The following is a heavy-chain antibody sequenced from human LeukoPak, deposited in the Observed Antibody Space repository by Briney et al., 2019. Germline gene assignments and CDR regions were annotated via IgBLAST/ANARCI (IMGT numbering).Heavy chain of an antibody. J-gene: IGHJ4*02. CDR2: ISLSSSFI. CDR3: ARDHFGLGDSNGYGY. CDR1: GFTFSSYS. V-gene: IGHV3-21*01. Sequence: GGSLRLSCAASGFTFSSYSMNWVRQAPGKGLEWVSSISLSSSFIYYADSVKGRFTISRDNARNSLYLQMNSLRAEDTAVYYCARDHFGLGDSNGYGYWGQGTLVTVSS. D-gene: IGHD5-18*01.